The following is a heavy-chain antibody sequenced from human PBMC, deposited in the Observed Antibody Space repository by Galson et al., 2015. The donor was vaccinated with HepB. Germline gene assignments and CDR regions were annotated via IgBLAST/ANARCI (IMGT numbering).Heavy chain of an antibody. V-gene: IGHV3-7*03. D-gene: IGHD3-9*01. CDR2: IKEDGSEK. CDR3: ARDLSHYDVLTGSYSFYGMDV. CDR1: EFTFNLYW. J-gene: IGHJ6*01. Sequence: SLRLSCAASEFTFNLYWMSWVRQAPGEGLEWVANIKEDGSEKYYVDSVKGRFTISRDNAKNSLYLQMNSLRAEDTALYYCARDLSHYDVLTGSYSFYGMDVWGQGTTVTVSS.